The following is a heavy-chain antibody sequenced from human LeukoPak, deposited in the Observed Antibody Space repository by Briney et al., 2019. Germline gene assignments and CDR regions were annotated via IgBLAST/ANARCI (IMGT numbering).Heavy chain of an antibody. J-gene: IGHJ3*02. CDR3: AMSTIIVAGWAFDI. Sequence: GESLKISCKGSGYNFARYWIGWVRQMPGKGLKWMGVIYPGDSDTRYSPSFQGQVTISADKSTSTAYVQWSSLKASDTAMYYCAMSTIIVAGWAFDIWGQGTMVTVSS. V-gene: IGHV5-51*01. D-gene: IGHD3-22*01. CDR2: IYPGDSDT. CDR1: GYNFARYW.